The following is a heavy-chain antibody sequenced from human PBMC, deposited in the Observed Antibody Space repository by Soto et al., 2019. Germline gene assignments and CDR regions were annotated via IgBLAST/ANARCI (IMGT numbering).Heavy chain of an antibody. D-gene: IGHD3-10*01. V-gene: IGHV4-59*01. CDR1: GGSMTNYW. CDR3: ARLYYYGAGNSLAFDF. CDR2: IYYNGGT. J-gene: IGHJ4*02. Sequence: SETLSLTCTVSGGSMTNYWWSWIRQAPGKGLEWIGYIYYNGGTNYNPSLESRVTISIDTSQSQVSLRLSSVTAADTAVYYCARLYYYGAGNSLAFDFWGQGTLVTVS.